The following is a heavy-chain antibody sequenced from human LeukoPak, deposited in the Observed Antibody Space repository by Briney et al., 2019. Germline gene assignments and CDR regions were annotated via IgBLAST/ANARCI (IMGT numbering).Heavy chain of an antibody. Sequence: PGGSLRLSCAASGFTFSSHAMTWVRQAPGKGLEWVSVISGSGDSTYYADSVKGRFTISRDNSKNTLYLQMNSLRAEDTAVYYCAKDNPPMRSGDSSGYYSGLFDYWGQGTLVTVSS. CDR2: ISGSGDST. CDR3: AKDNPPMRSGDSSGYYSGLFDY. D-gene: IGHD3-22*01. V-gene: IGHV3-23*01. CDR1: GFTFSSHA. J-gene: IGHJ4*02.